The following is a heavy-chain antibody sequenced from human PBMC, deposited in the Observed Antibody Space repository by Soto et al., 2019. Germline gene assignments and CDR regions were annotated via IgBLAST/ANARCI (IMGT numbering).Heavy chain of an antibody. Sequence: SETLSLTCTVSGGSISSYYWSWIRQPPGKGLEWIGYIYYSGSTNYNPSLKSRVAISVDTSKNQFSLKLSSVTAADTAVYYCARHKDIVVVPAAISRVPYYHGMDVWGQGTTVTVSS. J-gene: IGHJ6*02. CDR2: IYYSGST. CDR3: ARHKDIVVVPAAISRVPYYHGMDV. V-gene: IGHV4-59*08. CDR1: GGSISSYY. D-gene: IGHD2-2*02.